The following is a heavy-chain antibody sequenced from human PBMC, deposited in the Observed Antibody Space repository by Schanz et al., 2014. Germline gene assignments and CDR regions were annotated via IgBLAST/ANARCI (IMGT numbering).Heavy chain of an antibody. Sequence: VQLMESGGGLVKPGGSLRLSCAASGFTFSSYALHWVRQAPGKGLEWVAFVPFDGSQKFYADSVKGRFTISRDNSKNTLYLQMNSLRPEDTAVYYCAKYRGYYRVSGSYRELEYWGQGTLVTVSS. CDR3: AKYRGYYRVSGSYRELEY. D-gene: IGHD3-10*01. CDR1: GFTFSSYA. V-gene: IGHV3-30*02. J-gene: IGHJ4*02. CDR2: VPFDGSQK.